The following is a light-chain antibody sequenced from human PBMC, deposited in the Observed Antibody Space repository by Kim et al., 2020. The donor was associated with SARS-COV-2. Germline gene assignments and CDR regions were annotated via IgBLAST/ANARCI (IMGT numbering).Light chain of an antibody. J-gene: IGKJ2*01. V-gene: IGKV1-39*01. CDR1: QSITNY. CDR3: QQSYSTPYT. CDR2: AAI. Sequence: DIQMTQSPSSLSASVRDRVTITCRASQSITNYLNWYQQKPGKAPKLLIYAAISLQRGVPSRFSGSGSGTDFTLTITSLQPEDFATYYCQQSYSTPYTFGQGTKLEIK.